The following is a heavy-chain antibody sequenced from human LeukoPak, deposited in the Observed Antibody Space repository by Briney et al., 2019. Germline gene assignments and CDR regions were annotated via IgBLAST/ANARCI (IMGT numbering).Heavy chain of an antibody. Sequence: GGSLRLSCAASGFTFDDYGMSWVRQAPGKGLEWVSGINWNGGSTGYADSVKGRFTISRDNAKNSLYLQMNSLRAEDTALYYCARVSSRDIVVVPAAPFDYWGQGTLVTVSS. CDR1: GFTFDDYG. CDR2: INWNGGST. D-gene: IGHD2-2*01. J-gene: IGHJ4*02. CDR3: ARVSSRDIVVVPAAPFDY. V-gene: IGHV3-20*04.